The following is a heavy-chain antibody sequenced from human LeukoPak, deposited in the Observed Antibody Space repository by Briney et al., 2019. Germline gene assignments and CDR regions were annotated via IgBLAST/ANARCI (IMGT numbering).Heavy chain of an antibody. D-gene: IGHD3-10*01. CDR2: IYPGESDA. J-gene: IGHJ4*02. CDR1: GYLFRGYW. CDR3: ARSSDSGNCYKRPLDY. Sequence: GESLKISCQGSGYLFRGYWIAWVRQTPGKGLEWMGIIYPGESDARYSPSFQGQVTMSADKSISTAYLQWSSLKASDTAIYYCARSSDSGNCYKRPLDYWGQGTLVTVSS. V-gene: IGHV5-51*01.